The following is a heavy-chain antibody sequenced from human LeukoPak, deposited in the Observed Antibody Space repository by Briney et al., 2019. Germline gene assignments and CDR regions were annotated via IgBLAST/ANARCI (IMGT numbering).Heavy chain of an antibody. CDR1: EFRFGRDW. J-gene: IGHJ1*01. D-gene: IGHD2-2*01. Sequence: GGSLRLSCVASEFRFGRDWISWVRQAPGKGLEWVACIKQDGSEEYYVGSVRGRFTVSVDNGENSLYLQMNSLRAGDTARYYCATLDSTKSVFWGRGTAVTVSS. CDR2: IKQDGSEE. V-gene: IGHV3-7*01. CDR3: ATLDSTKSVF.